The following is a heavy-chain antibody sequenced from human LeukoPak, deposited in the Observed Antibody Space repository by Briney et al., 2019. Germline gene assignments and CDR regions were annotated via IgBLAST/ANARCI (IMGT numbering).Heavy chain of an antibody. V-gene: IGHV1-24*01. CDR1: GYTLTELS. CDR2: FDPEDGET. Sequence: GASVKVSCMVSGYTLTELSMHWVRQAPGKGLEWMGGFDPEDGETIYAQKFQGRVTMTEDTSTDTAYMELSSLRSEDTAVYYCATGLPELELRHFDYWGQGTLVTVSS. CDR3: ATGLPELELRHFDY. J-gene: IGHJ4*02. D-gene: IGHD1-7*01.